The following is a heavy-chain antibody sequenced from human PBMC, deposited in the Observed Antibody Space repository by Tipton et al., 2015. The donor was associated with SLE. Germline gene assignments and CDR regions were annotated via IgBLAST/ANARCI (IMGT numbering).Heavy chain of an antibody. V-gene: IGHV3-30*02. CDR2: IRYDGSNK. CDR1: GFTFSSYG. CDR3: AKDSSKRAGTFDAFDI. J-gene: IGHJ3*02. Sequence: QLVQSGGGVVQPGRPLRLSCAASGFTFSSYGMHWVRQAPGKGLEWVAFIRYDGSNKYYADSVKGRFTISRDNSKNTLYLQMNSLRAEDTAVYYCAKDSSKRAGTFDAFDIWGQGTMVTVSS. D-gene: IGHD1-14*01.